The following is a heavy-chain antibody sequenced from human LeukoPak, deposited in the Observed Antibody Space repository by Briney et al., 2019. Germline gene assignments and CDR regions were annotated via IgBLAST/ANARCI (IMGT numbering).Heavy chain of an antibody. V-gene: IGHV1-69*13. CDR3: ARSLSGDYDDYYYGMDV. D-gene: IGHD4-17*01. CDR1: GGTFSSYA. CDR2: IIPIFGTA. J-gene: IGHJ6*02. Sequence: SVKVSCKASGGTFSSYAISWVRQAPGQGLEWMGGIIPIFGTANYAQKFQGRVTITADESTSTAYMELSSLRSEDTAVYYCARSLSGDYDDYYYGMDVWGQGTTVTVSS.